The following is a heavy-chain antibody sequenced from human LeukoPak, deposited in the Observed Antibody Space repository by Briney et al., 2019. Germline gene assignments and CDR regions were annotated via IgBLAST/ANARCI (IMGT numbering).Heavy chain of an antibody. CDR2: IKSKSDGGTI. J-gene: IGHJ4*02. V-gene: IGHV3-15*01. Sequence: PGGSLRLSCVGSGFTFSDAWMSWVRQAPGKGLEWVGRIKSKSDGGTIDYAAPVKGRFTISRDDSRNTLYLQMNSLKTEDTAVYYCTAPRQDGLWGQGTLVTVS. CDR1: GFTFSDAW. CDR3: TAPRQDGL.